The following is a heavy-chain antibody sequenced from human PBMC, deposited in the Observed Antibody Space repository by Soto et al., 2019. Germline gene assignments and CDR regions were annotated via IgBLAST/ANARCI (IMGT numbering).Heavy chain of an antibody. CDR3: ARAYSSSSISYYYYYYGMDV. CDR1: GFTFTSSA. Sequence: EASVKVSCKASGFTFTSSALQWVRQARGQRLEWIGWIVVVIGNANYAQRFQGRVTITRDKSTSTAYMELSSLRSEDTAVYYCARAYSSSSISYYYYYYGMDVWGQGTTVTVSS. V-gene: IGHV1-58*01. J-gene: IGHJ6*02. D-gene: IGHD6-6*01. CDR2: IVVVIGNA.